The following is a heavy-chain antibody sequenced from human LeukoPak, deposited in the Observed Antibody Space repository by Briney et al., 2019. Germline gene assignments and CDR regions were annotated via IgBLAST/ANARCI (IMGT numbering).Heavy chain of an antibody. CDR1: GGTFSSYT. CDR3: ARVEGGPHSRAMVDY. J-gene: IGHJ4*02. D-gene: IGHD5-18*01. CDR2: IIPILGIA. V-gene: IGHV1-69*02. Sequence: GSSVKVSCKASGGTFSSYTISWVRQAPGQGREWMGRIIPILGIANYAQKFQGRVTITADKSTSTAYMELSSLRSEDTAVYYCARVEGGPHSRAMVDYWGQGTLVTVSS.